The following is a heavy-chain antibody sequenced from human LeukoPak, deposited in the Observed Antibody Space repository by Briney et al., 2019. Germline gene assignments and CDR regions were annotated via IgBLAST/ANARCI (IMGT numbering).Heavy chain of an antibody. CDR1: GFPFSTYN. V-gene: IGHV3-21*04. Sequence: GGSLRLSCVVSGFPFSTYNMNWVRQAPGKGLEWVSSISSSSGYIYYADSVKGRFTISRDNFKNTLYLQMNGLRAEDTAVYYCAKEATTTYFDHWGQGTLVTVSS. CDR2: ISSSSGYI. D-gene: IGHD4-17*01. J-gene: IGHJ4*02. CDR3: AKEATTTYFDH.